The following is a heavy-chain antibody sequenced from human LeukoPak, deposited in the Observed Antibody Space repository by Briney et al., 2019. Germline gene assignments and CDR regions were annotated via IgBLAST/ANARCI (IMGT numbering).Heavy chain of an antibody. CDR1: GGSISSYY. D-gene: IGHD4-23*01. CDR2: IYYSGST. J-gene: IGHJ4*02. V-gene: IGHV4-59*01. Sequence: SETLSLTCTVSGGSISSYYWSWIRQPPGKGLEWIGYIYYSGSTNYNPSLESRVTISVDTSKNQFSLKLSSVTAADTAVYYCARVNYGGNFHFDYWGQGTLVTVSS. CDR3: ARVNYGGNFHFDY.